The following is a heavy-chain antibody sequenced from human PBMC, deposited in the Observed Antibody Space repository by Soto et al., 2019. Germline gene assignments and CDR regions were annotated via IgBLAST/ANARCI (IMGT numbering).Heavy chain of an antibody. D-gene: IGHD3-3*01. CDR3: AKGYDFWSFYFTN. CDR1: GFTFSVYV. V-gene: IGHV3-30-3*01. CDR2: ISYDGSKK. Sequence: QVQLVESGGGVVQPGRSLRLSCAASGFTFSVYVMHWVRQAPGKGLEWVAVISYDGSKKDYADSVKGRFTISRDNSKNTLYVQMNSLRAEDTAVYYCAKGYDFWSFYFTNWGQGTLVTVSS. J-gene: IGHJ4*02.